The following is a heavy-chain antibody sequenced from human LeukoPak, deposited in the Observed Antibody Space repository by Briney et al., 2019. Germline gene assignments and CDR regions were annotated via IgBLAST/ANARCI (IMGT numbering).Heavy chain of an antibody. Sequence: SGTLSLTCAVSGGSISSSNWWSWVRQPPGKGLEWIGEIYHSGSTNYNPSLKSRVTISVDTSKNQFSLKLSSVTAADTAVYYCARVTWTVVPAAIPSPPVDYYYYMDVWGKGTTVTVSS. D-gene: IGHD2-2*02. CDR3: ARVTWTVVPAAIPSPPVDYYYYMDV. V-gene: IGHV4-4*02. J-gene: IGHJ6*03. CDR1: GGSISSSNW. CDR2: IYHSGST.